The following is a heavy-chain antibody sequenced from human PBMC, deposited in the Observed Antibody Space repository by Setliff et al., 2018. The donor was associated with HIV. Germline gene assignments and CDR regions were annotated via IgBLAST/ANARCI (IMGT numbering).Heavy chain of an antibody. Sequence: GGSLRLSCAASGFTFTTYWMHWVRQVPGKGLVWVSRINSDGSSICYADSVKGRFTISRDNVNNAVYLQMNSLRAEDTAIYYCANIRLGSWGQGTLVTVS. J-gene: IGHJ5*02. V-gene: IGHV3-74*01. CDR2: INSDGSSI. CDR1: GFTFTTYW. CDR3: ANIRLGS. D-gene: IGHD2-2*02.